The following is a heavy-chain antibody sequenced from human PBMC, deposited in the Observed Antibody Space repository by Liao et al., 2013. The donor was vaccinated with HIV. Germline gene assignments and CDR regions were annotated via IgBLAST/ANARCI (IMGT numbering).Heavy chain of an antibody. CDR3: AREGPYYFGSGTYSTHYFDY. V-gene: IGHV4-61*02. Sequence: QVQLQESGPGLVKPSETLSLTCTVSGGSINSGNYYWSWIRQPAGKGLEWIGRIYTSGSTNYNPSLKSRVTISVDTSKNQFSLKLRSVTAADTAVYYCAREGPYYFGSGTYSTHYFDYWGQGTLVTVSS. CDR2: IYTSGST. CDR1: GGSINSGNYY. J-gene: IGHJ4*02. D-gene: IGHD3-10*01.